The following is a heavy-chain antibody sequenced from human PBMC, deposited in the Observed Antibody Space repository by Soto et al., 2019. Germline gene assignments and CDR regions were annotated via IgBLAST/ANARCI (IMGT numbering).Heavy chain of an antibody. CDR3: ARRAYGSGTIGLYFDY. CDR1: GFTFSSYW. J-gene: IGHJ4*02. D-gene: IGHD3-10*01. Sequence: EVQLVESGGGLVQPGGSLRLSCAASGFTFSSYWMHWVRQAPGKGLVWVSRINSDGSSTSYADSVKGRFTISRDNAKNTLYLQINTLRAEDTAVYYCARRAYGSGTIGLYFDYWGQGSLVTVSS. CDR2: INSDGSST. V-gene: IGHV3-74*01.